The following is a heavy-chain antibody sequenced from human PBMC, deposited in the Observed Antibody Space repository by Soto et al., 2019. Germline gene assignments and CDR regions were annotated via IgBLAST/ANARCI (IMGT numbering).Heavy chain of an antibody. J-gene: IGHJ6*02. D-gene: IGHD6-19*01. CDR2: IIPIFGTA. V-gene: IGHV1-69*01. CDR1: GGTFSSYA. CDR3: ARVAAVAGFYYCYGMDV. Sequence: QVQLVQSGAEVKKPGSSVKVSCKASGGTFSSYAISWVRQAPGQGLEWMGGIIPIFGTANYAQKFQGRVTITADESTSTAYMELSSLRSEDTAVYYCARVAAVAGFYYCYGMDVWGQGTTVTVSS.